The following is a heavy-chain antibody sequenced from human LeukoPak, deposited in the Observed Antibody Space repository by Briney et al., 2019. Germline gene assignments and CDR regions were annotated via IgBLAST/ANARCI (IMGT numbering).Heavy chain of an antibody. CDR2: IRASDGST. D-gene: IGHD1-26*01. CDR3: AKHSHRHYHYYYMDV. V-gene: IGHV3-23*01. Sequence: GGSLRLSCAASGFTFTNFAMTWVRQAPGKGLEWVSAIRASDGSTFYADSVKGRFTISRDSTKNTLYLQMNSLRAEDTAVYFCAKHSHRHYHYYYMDVWGTGTTVTVFS. J-gene: IGHJ6*03. CDR1: GFTFTNFA.